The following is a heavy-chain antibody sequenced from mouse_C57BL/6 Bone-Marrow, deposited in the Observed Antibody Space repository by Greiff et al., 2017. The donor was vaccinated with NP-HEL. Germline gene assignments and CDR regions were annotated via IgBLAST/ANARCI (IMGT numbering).Heavy chain of an antibody. CDR2: IDPETGGT. D-gene: IGHD1-1*01. J-gene: IGHJ2*01. CDR3: TRDGSSDY. Sequence: VKVVESGAELVRPGASVTLSCKASGYTFTDYEMHWVKQTPVHGLEWIGAIDPETGGTAYNQKFKGKAILTADKSSSTAYMELRSLTSEDSAVYYCTRDGSSDYWGQGTTLTVSS. V-gene: IGHV1-15*01. CDR1: GYTFTDYE.